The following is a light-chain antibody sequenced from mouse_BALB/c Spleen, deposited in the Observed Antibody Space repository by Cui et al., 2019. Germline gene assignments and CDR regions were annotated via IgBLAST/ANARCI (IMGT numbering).Light chain of an antibody. CDR3: HQWSSYPWT. V-gene: IGKV4-80*01. Sequence: QIVLTQSPATMSASLGEEITLTCSASSSVRYMHWYQQKSGTSPKLLIYSTSNPASGVPPRFSGSGSGSFDSLTISSVEAEDAADYYCHQWSSYPWTFGGGTKLEIK. CDR1: SSVRY. J-gene: IGKJ1*01. CDR2: STS.